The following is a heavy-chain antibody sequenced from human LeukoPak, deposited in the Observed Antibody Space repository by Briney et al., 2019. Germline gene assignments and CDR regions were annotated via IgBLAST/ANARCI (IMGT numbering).Heavy chain of an antibody. J-gene: IGHJ4*02. Sequence: ASVKVSCKASGYTFTGYYMHWVRQAPGQGLEWMGWINPNSGGTNHAQKFQGRVTMTRDTSISTAYMELSRLRSDDTAVYYCALGGDRSLASDYWGQGTLVTVSS. D-gene: IGHD3-16*01. CDR1: GYTFTGYY. CDR2: INPNSGGT. CDR3: ALGGDRSLASDY. V-gene: IGHV1-2*02.